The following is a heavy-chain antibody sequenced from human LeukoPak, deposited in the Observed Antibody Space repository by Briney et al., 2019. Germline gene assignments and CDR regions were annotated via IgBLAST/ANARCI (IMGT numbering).Heavy chain of an antibody. D-gene: IGHD3-9*01. J-gene: IGHJ4*02. V-gene: IGHV3-66*01. Sequence: GGSLRLSCAASGFTVSSNYMSWVRQAPGKGLEWVSVIYSGGSTYYADSVKGRFTISRDNSKNTLYLQMSSLRAEDTAVYYCARDPVYYDILTGYVPGWGQGTLVTVSS. CDR2: IYSGGST. CDR1: GFTVSSNY. CDR3: ARDPVYYDILTGYVPG.